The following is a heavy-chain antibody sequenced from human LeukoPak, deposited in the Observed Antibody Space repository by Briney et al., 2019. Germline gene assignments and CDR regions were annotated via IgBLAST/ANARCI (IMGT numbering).Heavy chain of an antibody. Sequence: SETLSLTCAVCGGSFSGYYWSWIRQPPGTGLEWIGEINRSGSTNYNPSLKSRVTISVDTSKNQFSLKLSSVTDADTAVYYCARGLGYCSGGSCPTRAFDPWSQGTLVTVSS. J-gene: IGHJ5*02. CDR2: INRSGST. CDR3: ARGLGYCSGGSCPTRAFDP. D-gene: IGHD2-15*01. V-gene: IGHV4-34*09. CDR1: GGSFSGYY.